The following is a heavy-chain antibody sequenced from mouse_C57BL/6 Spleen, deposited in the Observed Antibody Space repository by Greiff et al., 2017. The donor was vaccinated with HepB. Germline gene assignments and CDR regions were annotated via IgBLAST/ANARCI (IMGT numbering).Heavy chain of an antibody. CDR3: TNYYGSSYGY. CDR1: GYTFTDYE. CDR2: IDPETGGT. Sequence: VHLVESGAELVRPGASVTLSCKASGYTFTDYEMHWVKQTPVHGLEWIGAIDPETGGTAYNQKFKGKAILTADKSSSTAYMELRSLTSEDSAVYYCTNYYGSSYGYWGQGTTLTVSS. J-gene: IGHJ2*01. V-gene: IGHV1-15*01. D-gene: IGHD1-1*01.